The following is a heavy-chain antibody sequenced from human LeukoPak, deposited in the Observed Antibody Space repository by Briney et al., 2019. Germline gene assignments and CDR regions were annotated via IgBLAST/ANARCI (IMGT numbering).Heavy chain of an antibody. CDR3: ARVAALKGDNYFWTGYLYYFDN. J-gene: IGHJ4*02. CDR1: GFTFDTYE. Sequence: GGSLRLSCTASGFTFDTYEMNWLRQAPGKGLEWISYISTGGNTIYYADSVKGRFTISRDNAKNSVFLQMNSLRPEDTALYFCARVAALKGDNYFWTGYLYYFDNWGQGTRVIVSS. D-gene: IGHD3/OR15-3a*01. CDR2: ISTGGNTI. V-gene: IGHV3-48*03.